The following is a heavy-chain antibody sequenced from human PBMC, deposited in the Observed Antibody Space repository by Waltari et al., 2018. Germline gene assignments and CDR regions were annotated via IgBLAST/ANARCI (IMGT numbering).Heavy chain of an antibody. V-gene: IGHV3-23*01. CDR3: ASSLYGDYTQIWGRVFDY. Sequence: VQLLESGGGLVQSGGSLRLSCAASGFTFRSYAMNWFRPAPGKGVEWVSVISGSGGSTDYADSVKGRFTISRDNSKNTLYLQMNNLRVEDTAVYYCASSLYGDYTQIWGRVFDYWGQGTLVTVSS. D-gene: IGHD4-17*01. CDR2: ISGSGGST. CDR1: GFTFRSYA. J-gene: IGHJ4*02.